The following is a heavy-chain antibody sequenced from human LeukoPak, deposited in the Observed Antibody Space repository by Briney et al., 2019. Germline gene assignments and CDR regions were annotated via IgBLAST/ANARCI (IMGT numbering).Heavy chain of an antibody. Sequence: KPSETLSLTCTVSGGSISSYYWSWIRQPAGKGLEWIGRIYTSGNTNYNPSLKSRVTMSVDTSSNQFSLNLSSVTAADTAVYYCARGSDYIWGSYRYTYWYFDLWGRGTLVTVSS. V-gene: IGHV4-4*07. CDR2: IYTSGNT. CDR3: ARGSDYIWGSYRYTYWYFDL. J-gene: IGHJ2*01. D-gene: IGHD3-16*02. CDR1: GGSISSYY.